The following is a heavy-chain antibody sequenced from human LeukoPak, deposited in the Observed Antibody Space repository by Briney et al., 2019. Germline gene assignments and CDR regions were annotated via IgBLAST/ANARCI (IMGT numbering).Heavy chain of an antibody. CDR3: ARDSYYGSGSADY. Sequence: QPGRSLRLSCAASGFTFSSYAMHWVSQAPGKGLEWVAVISYDGSNKYYADSVKGRFTISRDNSKNTLYLQIHSLRAEDTAVYYCARDSYYGSGSADYWGQGTLVTVSS. CDR1: GFTFSSYA. CDR2: ISYDGSNK. V-gene: IGHV3-30-3*01. D-gene: IGHD3-10*01. J-gene: IGHJ4*02.